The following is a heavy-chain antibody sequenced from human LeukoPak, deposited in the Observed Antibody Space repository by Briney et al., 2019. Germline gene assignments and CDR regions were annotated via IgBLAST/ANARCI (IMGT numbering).Heavy chain of an antibody. D-gene: IGHD3-22*01. Sequence: SETLSLTCTVSGGSISSGGYYWSWIRQHPGKGLEWIGYIYYSGSTYYNPPLKSRVTISVDTSKNQFSLKLSSVTAADTAVYYCAREVVVTQDAFDIWGQGTMVTVSS. CDR1: GGSISSGGYY. CDR3: AREVVVTQDAFDI. CDR2: IYYSGST. J-gene: IGHJ3*02. V-gene: IGHV4-31*03.